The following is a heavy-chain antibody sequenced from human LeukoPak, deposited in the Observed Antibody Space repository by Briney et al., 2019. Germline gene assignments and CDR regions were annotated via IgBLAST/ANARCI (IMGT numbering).Heavy chain of an antibody. D-gene: IGHD6-19*01. J-gene: IGHJ6*02. V-gene: IGHV4-59*06. Sequence: SETLSLTCTVSGGSISSYYWSWIRQHPGKGLEWIGYIYYSGSTYYNPSLKSRVTISVDTSKNQFSLKLSSVTAADTAVYYCARAAVAALWDDYYYGMDVWGQGTTVTVSS. CDR2: IYYSGST. CDR1: GGSISSYY. CDR3: ARAAVAALWDDYYYGMDV.